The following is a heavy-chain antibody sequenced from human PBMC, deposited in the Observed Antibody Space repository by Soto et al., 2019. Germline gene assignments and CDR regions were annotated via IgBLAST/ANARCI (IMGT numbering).Heavy chain of an antibody. V-gene: IGHV1-18*04. CDR1: GYTFTSYG. CDR3: ARDGYSSGWYYYYGMDV. D-gene: IGHD6-19*01. J-gene: IGHJ6*02. CDR2: ISAYNGNT. Sequence: ASVKVSCKASGYTFTSYGISWVRQAPGQGLEWMGWISAYNGNTNYAQKLQGRVTMTTDTSTSTAYMELRSLRSGDTAVYYCARDGYSSGWYYYYGMDVWGQGTTVTVSS.